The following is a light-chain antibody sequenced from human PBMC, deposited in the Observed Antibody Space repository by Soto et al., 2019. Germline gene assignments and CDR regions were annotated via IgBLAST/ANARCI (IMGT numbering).Light chain of an antibody. CDR3: TSYVGNDIWV. Sequence: QSALTQPPSASGSPGQSVTISCTGTSSDVGAYKYVSWYQQYPGKAPKLMIYEVTKRPSGVPDRFSGSKSGTTASLTVSWLQAEDEADYYCTSYVGNDIWVFGGGTKLTVL. CDR1: SSDVGAYKY. V-gene: IGLV2-8*01. CDR2: EVT. J-gene: IGLJ3*02.